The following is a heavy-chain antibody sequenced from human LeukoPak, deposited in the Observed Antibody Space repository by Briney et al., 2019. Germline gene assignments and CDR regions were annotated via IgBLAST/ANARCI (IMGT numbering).Heavy chain of an antibody. V-gene: IGHV3-53*01. CDR3: ARVDGYNYVY. J-gene: IGHJ4*02. CDR2: LYSSGST. D-gene: IGHD5-24*01. CDR1: GFTVSNSY. Sequence: GGSLRLSCAASGFTVSNSYMSWVRQAPGKGLKWVSVLYSSGSTFYADSVKGRFTISRDNSQNTLYLQMNSLRAEDTAMYYCARVDGYNYVYWGQGTLVTVSS.